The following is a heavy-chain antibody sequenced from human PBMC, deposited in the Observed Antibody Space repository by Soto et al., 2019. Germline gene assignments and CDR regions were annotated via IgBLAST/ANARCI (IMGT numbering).Heavy chain of an antibody. CDR2: SYTSGST. CDR1: GGSISSYY. V-gene: IGHV4-4*07. J-gene: IGHJ6*02. CDR3: ARDPSTPYYYYYGMDV. Sequence: QVQLQESGPGLVKPSETLSLTCTVSGGSISSYYWSWIRQPAGKGLEWIGRSYTSGSTNYNPSLKSRVTMSVDTSKKQFSLKLSYVTAADTAVYYCARDPSTPYYYYYGMDVWGQGNPGTGSS.